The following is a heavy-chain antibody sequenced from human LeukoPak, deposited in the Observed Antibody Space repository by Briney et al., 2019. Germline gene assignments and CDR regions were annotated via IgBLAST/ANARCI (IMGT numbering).Heavy chain of an antibody. J-gene: IGHJ4*02. V-gene: IGHV3-21*01. CDR1: GFTFSSYS. Sequence: GGSLRLSCAASGFTFSSYSMNWVRQAPGKGLEWVSSISSSSSYIHYADSVKGRFTISRDNAKNSLYLQMNSLRAEDTAVYYCARDTSGLIDYWGQGTLVTVSS. CDR3: ARDTSGLIDY. D-gene: IGHD6-19*01. CDR2: ISSSSSYI.